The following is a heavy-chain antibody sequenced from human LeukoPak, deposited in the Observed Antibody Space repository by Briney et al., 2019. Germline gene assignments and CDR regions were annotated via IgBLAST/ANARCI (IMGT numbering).Heavy chain of an antibody. Sequence: GGSLRLSCAASGFTFSSYEMNWVRQAPGKGLEWVSYISSSGSTIYYADSVKGRFTISRDNTKNSLFLQMNSLRAEDTAVYYCARCMVATSHYFDYWGQGTLVTVSS. CDR2: ISSSGSTI. CDR3: ARCMVATSHYFDY. J-gene: IGHJ4*02. V-gene: IGHV3-48*03. CDR1: GFTFSSYE. D-gene: IGHD5-12*01.